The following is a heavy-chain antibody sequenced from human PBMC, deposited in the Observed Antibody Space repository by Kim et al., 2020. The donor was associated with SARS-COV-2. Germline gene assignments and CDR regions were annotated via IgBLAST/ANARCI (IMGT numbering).Heavy chain of an antibody. J-gene: IGHJ4*02. CDR3: ARDYGGNSGIDY. D-gene: IGHD2-21*02. Sequence: YYADSLKGRFTISRDNSKNTLYLQMNSLRGEDTAVYFCARDYGGNSGIDYWGQGSLVTVSS. V-gene: IGHV3-30*03.